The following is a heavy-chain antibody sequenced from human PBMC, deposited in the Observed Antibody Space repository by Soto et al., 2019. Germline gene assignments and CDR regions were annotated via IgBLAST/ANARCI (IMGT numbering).Heavy chain of an antibody. CDR1: GGTFSSYA. V-gene: IGHV1-69*13. D-gene: IGHD4-17*01. CDR3: ARGHYGGNYFAY. J-gene: IGHJ4*01. CDR2: IIPIFGTA. Sequence: SVKVSCKASGGTFSSYAISWVRQAPGQGLEWMGGIIPIFGTANYAQKFQGRVTITADESTSTAYMELSSLRSEDTAVYYCARGHYGGNYFAYWGQEPWSPSPQ.